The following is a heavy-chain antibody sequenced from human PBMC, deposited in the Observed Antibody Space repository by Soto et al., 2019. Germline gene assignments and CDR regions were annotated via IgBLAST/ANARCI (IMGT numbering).Heavy chain of an antibody. CDR1: HDSISRARHS. CDR3: ARLRGAFDI. Sequence: LSLTRTVPHDSISRARHSWAWIRQPPGKGLEWIGSINYSGNTYYNPSLKSRLTISIDTSKNQFSLRLSSVTAADTAVYYCARLRGAFDIWGQGTMVT. J-gene: IGHJ3*02. CDR2: INYSGNT. V-gene: IGHV4-39*01.